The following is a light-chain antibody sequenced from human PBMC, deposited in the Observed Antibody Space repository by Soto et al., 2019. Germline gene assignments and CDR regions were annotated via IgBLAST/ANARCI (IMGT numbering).Light chain of an antibody. CDR2: EVT. CDR1: SSDVGGYNY. J-gene: IGLJ2*01. CDR3: SSYAGSNNFVV. V-gene: IGLV2-8*01. Sequence: QSALTQPPSASGSPGQSVTISCTGTSSDVGGYNYVSWYQQHPGKAPKLMIYEVTKRPSGVPDRFSGSKSVNTASLTVYGLQAEDEADYYCSSYAGSNNFVVFGGGTKLTVL.